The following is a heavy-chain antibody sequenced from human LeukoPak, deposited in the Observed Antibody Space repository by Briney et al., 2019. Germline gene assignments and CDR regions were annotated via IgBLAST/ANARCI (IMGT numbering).Heavy chain of an antibody. D-gene: IGHD2-2*01. Sequence: PGGSLRLSCAASGFTFSSYEMNWVRQAPGKGLEWVSYISSSSSTIYYADSVKGRFTISRDNDKNSLYLQMNSLRAEDTAVYYCARSAARVFYYYYYMDVWGKGTTVTVSS. CDR2: ISSSSSTI. CDR1: GFTFSSYE. J-gene: IGHJ6*03. CDR3: ARSAARVFYYYYYMDV. V-gene: IGHV3-48*03.